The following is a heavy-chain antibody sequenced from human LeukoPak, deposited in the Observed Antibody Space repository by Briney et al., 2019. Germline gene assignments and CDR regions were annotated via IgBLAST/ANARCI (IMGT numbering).Heavy chain of an antibody. CDR3: ARIYLKLASAS. CDR2: IKEDGSEK. CDR1: GFTFTSYW. D-gene: IGHD3-10*01. Sequence: GGSLRLSCAASGFTFTSYWMSWVRQAPGKGLEWVANIKEDGSEKYYVDSVKGRFTISRDNAKNSVSLQMNSLRAEDTAVYYCARIYLKLASASWGQGTLVTVSS. J-gene: IGHJ5*02. V-gene: IGHV3-7*01.